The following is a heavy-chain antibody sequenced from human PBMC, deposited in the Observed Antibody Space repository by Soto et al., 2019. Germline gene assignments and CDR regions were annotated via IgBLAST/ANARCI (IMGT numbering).Heavy chain of an antibody. D-gene: IGHD2-15*01. CDR2: ISSGSSNI. CDR3: TSATVVAATFNF. Sequence: GPLRLSCAASVFAVRSYNMNWVRQAPGKGLEWVASISSGSSNIYYADSVKGRFTIPRDNAKNSLFLQMDSLRGEDSDVYYCTSATVVAATFNFWGQRTLVTVSS. J-gene: IGHJ4*02. CDR1: VFAVRSYN. V-gene: IGHV3-21*01.